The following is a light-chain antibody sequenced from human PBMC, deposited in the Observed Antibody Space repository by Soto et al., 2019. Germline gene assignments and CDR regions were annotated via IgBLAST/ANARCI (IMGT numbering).Light chain of an antibody. CDR3: QEYNGRSS. J-gene: IGKJ1*01. CDR1: QNIAGD. V-gene: IGKV3-15*01. Sequence: RVTTQSPATLSVSPGERATLSCRASQNIAGDLAWYQQKPGQAPRLLIYRTSTRATGIPAMFSGSGSGTEFTLAIRSLQSEDFAVYFCQEYNGRSSFGQGTKVEIK. CDR2: RTS.